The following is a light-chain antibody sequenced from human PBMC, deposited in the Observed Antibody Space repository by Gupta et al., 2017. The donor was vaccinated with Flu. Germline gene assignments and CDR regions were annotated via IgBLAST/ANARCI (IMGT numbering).Light chain of an antibody. CDR1: QSSFYSSNNKNY. Sequence: SLGERATIKCKSSQSSFYSSNNKNYLAWYRQKPGQPPKLLIYWASTREFGVPDRFSGSGSGTDFTLTISSLQAEDVAVYYCQQYDSSPLTFGGGTKVEIK. J-gene: IGKJ4*01. CDR2: WAS. CDR3: QQYDSSPLT. V-gene: IGKV4-1*01.